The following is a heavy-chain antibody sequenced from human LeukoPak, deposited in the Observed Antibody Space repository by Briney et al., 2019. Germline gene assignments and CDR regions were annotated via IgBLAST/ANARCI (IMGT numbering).Heavy chain of an antibody. CDR3: APRISMVRGVIPLGV. CDR2: IKQDGSEK. J-gene: IGHJ6*04. V-gene: IGHV3-7*03. Sequence: GGSLRLSCAASGFTFSSYWMSWVRQAPGKGLEWVANIKQDGSEKYYVDSVKGRFTISRDNAKNSLYLQMNSLRAEDTAVYYCAPRISMVRGVIPLGVWGKGTTVTISS. D-gene: IGHD3-10*01. CDR1: GFTFSSYW.